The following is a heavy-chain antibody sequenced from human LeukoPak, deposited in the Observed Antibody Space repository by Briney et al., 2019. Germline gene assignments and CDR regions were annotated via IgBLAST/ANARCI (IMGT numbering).Heavy chain of an antibody. D-gene: IGHD3-22*01. J-gene: IGHJ4*02. V-gene: IGHV3-23*01. CDR2: ISGSGGST. Sequence: GGSLRLSCAASGFTFSSYAMSWVRQAPGKGLEWVSAISGSGGSTYYADSVKGRFTISRDNSKNTLYLQMNSLRAEDTAVYYCAKVTYYYDSSGYYPPDYWGQGTLVTVSS. CDR3: AKVTYYYDSSGYYPPDY. CDR1: GFTFSSYA.